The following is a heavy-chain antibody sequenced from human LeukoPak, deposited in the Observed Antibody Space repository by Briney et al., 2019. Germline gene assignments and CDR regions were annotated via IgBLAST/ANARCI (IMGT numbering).Heavy chain of an antibody. CDR2: INPSGGST. J-gene: IGHJ4*02. V-gene: IGHV1-46*01. CDR1: GYTFTSYY. CDR3: ARDHATKVLAD. D-gene: IGHD5-12*01. Sequence: GGSLRLSCAASGYTFTSYYMHWVRQAPGQGLEWMGIINPSGGSTSYAQKFQGRVTMTRDTSTSTVYMELSSLRSEDTAVYYCARDHATKVLADWGQGTLVTVSS.